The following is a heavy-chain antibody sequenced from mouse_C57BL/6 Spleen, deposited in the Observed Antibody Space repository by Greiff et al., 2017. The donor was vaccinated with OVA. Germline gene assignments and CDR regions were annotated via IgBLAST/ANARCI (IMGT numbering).Heavy chain of an antibody. CDR3: ARYYYGSSVFFDY. J-gene: IGHJ2*01. D-gene: IGHD1-1*01. CDR2: INPSTGGT. V-gene: IGHV1-42*01. CDR1: GYSFTGYY. Sequence: VQLQQSGPELVKPGASVKISCKASGYSFTGYYMNWVKQSPEKSLEWIGEINPSTGGTTYNQKFKAKATLTVDKSSSTAYMQLKSLTSEDSAVYYCARYYYGSSVFFDYWGQGTTLTVSS.